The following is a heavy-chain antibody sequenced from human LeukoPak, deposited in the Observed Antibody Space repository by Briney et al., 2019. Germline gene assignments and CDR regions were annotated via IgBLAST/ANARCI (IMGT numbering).Heavy chain of an antibody. CDR3: AKDREPIVVVPAAILN. V-gene: IGHV3-30*02. D-gene: IGHD2-2*02. CDR1: GFTFSSYG. CDR2: IRYDGSNK. J-gene: IGHJ4*02. Sequence: GGSLRLSCAASGFTFSSYGMHWVRQAPGKGLEWVAFIRYDGSNKYYADSVKGRFTISRDNSKNTLYLQMNSLRAEDTAVYYCAKDREPIVVVPAAILNWGQGTLVTVSS.